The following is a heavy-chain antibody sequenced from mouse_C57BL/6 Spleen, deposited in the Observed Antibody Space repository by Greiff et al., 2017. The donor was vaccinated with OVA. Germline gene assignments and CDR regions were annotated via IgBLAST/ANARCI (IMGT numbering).Heavy chain of an antibody. D-gene: IGHD1-1*01. J-gene: IGHJ4*01. CDR2: IRSKSNNYAT. V-gene: IGHV10-1*01. CDR3: VRHYYGSSYYAMDY. CDR1: GLSFNTYA. Sequence: EVKLVESGGGLVQPKGSLKLSCAASGLSFNTYAMNWVRQAPGKGLEWVARIRSKSNNYATYYADSVKDRFTISRDDSESMLYLQMNNLKTEDTAMYYCVRHYYGSSYYAMDYWGQGTSVTVSS.